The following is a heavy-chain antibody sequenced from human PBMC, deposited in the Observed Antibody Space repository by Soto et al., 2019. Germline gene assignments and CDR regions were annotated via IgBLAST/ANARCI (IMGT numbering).Heavy chain of an antibody. CDR2: INPNSGDT. V-gene: IGHV1-2*02. Sequence: ASVKVSCKASGYIFTGYHIHWVRQAPGLGLEWMGWINPNSGDTEYAQNFQGRVTMTRDTSFNLVYMEMSGLMSDDTAVYYCARDARGTRGFDEMDIWGQGNTVTVSS. CDR1: GYIFTGYH. CDR3: ARDARGTRGFDEMDI. D-gene: IGHD3-9*01. J-gene: IGHJ6*02.